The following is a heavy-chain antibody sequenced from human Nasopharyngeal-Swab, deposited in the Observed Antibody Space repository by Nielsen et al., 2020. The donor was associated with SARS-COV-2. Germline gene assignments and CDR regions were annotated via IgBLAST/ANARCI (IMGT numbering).Heavy chain of an antibody. Sequence: SETLSLTCTVSGGSISSSSYYWGWIRQPPGKGLEWIGSIYYSGSTYYNPSLKSRVTISVDTSKNQFSLKLSSVTAADTAVYYCARDGQSIAARRGGIYYYYGMDVWGQGTTVTVSS. CDR2: IYYSGST. J-gene: IGHJ6*02. CDR1: GGSISSSSYY. CDR3: ARDGQSIAARRGGIYYYYGMDV. D-gene: IGHD6-6*01. V-gene: IGHV4-39*07.